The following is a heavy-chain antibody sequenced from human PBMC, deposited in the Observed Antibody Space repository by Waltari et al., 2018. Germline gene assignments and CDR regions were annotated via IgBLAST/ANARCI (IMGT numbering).Heavy chain of an antibody. D-gene: IGHD2-2*01. CDR3: AREERTSSFYYLDL. CDR2: ITYNERET. CDR1: RFAFRTYT. J-gene: IGHJ4*02. Sequence: QGQLVESGGGVVAPGRSLRLSWMASRFAFRTYTILWVRPAPGKGLEWVALITYNERETHYGDSVKGRFTISRDNPKKTLYLEMSSLRPDDAGVYFCAREERTSSFYYLDLWGLGTLVTVSS. V-gene: IGHV3-30*04.